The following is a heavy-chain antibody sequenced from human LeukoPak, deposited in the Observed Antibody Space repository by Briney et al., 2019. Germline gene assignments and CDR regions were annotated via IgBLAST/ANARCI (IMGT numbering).Heavy chain of an antibody. D-gene: IGHD5-18*01. CDR1: GYTFTSYG. J-gene: IGHJ3*02. V-gene: IGHV1-18*01. CDR3: ARGYRLTRQPNDAFDI. CDR2: ISAYNGNT. Sequence: ASVKVSCKASGYTFTSYGISWVRQAPGQGLEWMGWISAYNGNTNYAQKLQGRVTMTTDTSTSTAYMELRSLRSDDTGVYYCARGYRLTRQPNDAFDIWGQGTMVTVSS.